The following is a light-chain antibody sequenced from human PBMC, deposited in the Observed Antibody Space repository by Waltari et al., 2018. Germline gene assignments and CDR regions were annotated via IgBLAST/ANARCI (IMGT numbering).Light chain of an antibody. CDR2: GAS. V-gene: IGKV3-20*01. CDR3: QHYGSSPYT. Sequence: EIVLTLSPGTLSLSPGERATLSCRTSQCVSSDYLAWYQQKPGQAPRLLMYGASSRAAGIPDRFSGSGSGAGFTLTISRLEPEDFAVYFCQHYGSSPYTFGQGTKLDIK. J-gene: IGKJ2*01. CDR1: QCVSSDY.